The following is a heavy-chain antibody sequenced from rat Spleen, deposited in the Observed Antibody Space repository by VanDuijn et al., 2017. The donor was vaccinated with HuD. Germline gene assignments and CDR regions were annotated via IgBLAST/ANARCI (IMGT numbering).Heavy chain of an antibody. Sequence: QVQLKESGPGLVQPSQTLSLACTVSGFSLTSDHVHWVRQPSGKGLEWMGVIWTGGSTEYNSAFKSRLSISRDTSKSQVFLKMNSLQTEDTATYYCARANRDSYAHFDYWGQGVMVTVSS. D-gene: IGHD1-12*01. CDR1: GFSLTSDH. V-gene: IGHV2-43*01. CDR3: ARANRDSYAHFDY. J-gene: IGHJ2*01. CDR2: IWTGGST.